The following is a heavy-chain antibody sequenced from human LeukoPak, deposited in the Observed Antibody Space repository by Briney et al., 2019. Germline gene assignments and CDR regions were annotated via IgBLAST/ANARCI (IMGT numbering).Heavy chain of an antibody. J-gene: IGHJ3*02. Sequence: GGSLRLSCAASGITSRDYTMSWFRQAPGKGLEWVSSISGSGGSTYYAASVKGRFTLSRDNSKNTLYLHMNSLRAEDTAVYYCARRNSDAFDIWGQGTMVTVSS. D-gene: IGHD4-23*01. CDR1: GITSRDYT. CDR2: ISGSGGST. V-gene: IGHV3-23*01. CDR3: ARRNSDAFDI.